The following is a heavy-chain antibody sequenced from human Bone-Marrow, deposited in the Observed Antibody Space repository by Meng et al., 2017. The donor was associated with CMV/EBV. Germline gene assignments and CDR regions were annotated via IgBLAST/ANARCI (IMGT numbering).Heavy chain of an antibody. CDR1: GYSFTSYW. CDR2: IYTGDSDT. CDR3: ARLKNYYDSSGYLNDAFDI. D-gene: IGHD3-22*01. Sequence: GRSLRLSCHGSGYSFTSYWIGWVRQMPGKGLEWMGIIYTGDSDTRYSPSFQGQVTIQADKSISTAYLQGSSLKASDTAMYYCARLKNYYDSSGYLNDAFDIWGQGPMVTVSS. V-gene: IGHV5-51*01. J-gene: IGHJ3*02.